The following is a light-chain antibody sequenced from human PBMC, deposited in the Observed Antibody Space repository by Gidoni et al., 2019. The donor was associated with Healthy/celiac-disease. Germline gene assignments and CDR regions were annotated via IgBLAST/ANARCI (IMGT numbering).Light chain of an antibody. CDR2: DAS. Sequence: EILLTHSPATLSLSPGERATLSCRASQSVSSYLAWYQQKPGQAPRLLIYDASNRATGIPDRFSGSGSGTDFTLTISRLEPEDFAVYYCQQRRKWPPITFGQGTRLEIK. V-gene: IGKV3-11*01. CDR1: QSVSSY. J-gene: IGKJ5*01. CDR3: QQRRKWPPIT.